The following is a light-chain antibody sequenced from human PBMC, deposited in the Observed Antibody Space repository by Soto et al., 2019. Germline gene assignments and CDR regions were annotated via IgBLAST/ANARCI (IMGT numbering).Light chain of an antibody. CDR1: QSVSSSY. CDR2: GTS. CDR3: QQYNSIQET. Sequence: EIVLTQSPGTLSLSPGERATLSCRASQSVSSSYLAWYQQKPGQAPRLLIYGTSTRATGIPARFSGSGSETEFTLTISSLQSEDFATYYCQQYNSIQETFGQGTKVDIK. V-gene: IGKV3-15*01. J-gene: IGKJ1*01.